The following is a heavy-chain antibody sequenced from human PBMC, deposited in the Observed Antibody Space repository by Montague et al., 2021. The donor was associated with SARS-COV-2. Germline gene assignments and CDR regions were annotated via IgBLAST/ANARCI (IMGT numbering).Heavy chain of an antibody. CDR2: IDGNGGGI. Sequence: SLRLSCAASGFTFSRQGMNWVRQAPGKGLEWVSVIDGNGGGIFYADSVKGRFTISRDNSKNTLYLQLNSLRGDDTAVYYCAKEVATAGPWYYGLDVWGRGTTVTVS. CDR1: GFTFSRQG. J-gene: IGHJ6*02. D-gene: IGHD6-13*01. V-gene: IGHV3-23*01. CDR3: AKEVATAGPWYYGLDV.